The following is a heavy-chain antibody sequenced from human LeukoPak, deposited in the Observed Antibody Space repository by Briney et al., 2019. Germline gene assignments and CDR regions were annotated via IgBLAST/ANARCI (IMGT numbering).Heavy chain of an antibody. J-gene: IGHJ6*03. CDR1: GGTFSSFP. V-gene: IGHV1-69*01. CDR3: GRGDCSSTSCYASGYYHMDV. Sequence: SVQVSCKASGGTFSSFPISWVRQAPGQGLEWMGGIIPIFGTTNYARRFQGRVTITADESTSTAYMELSSLRSEDTAIYYCGRGDCSSTSCYASGYYHMDVWGRGTTVTISS. D-gene: IGHD2-2*01. CDR2: IIPIFGTT.